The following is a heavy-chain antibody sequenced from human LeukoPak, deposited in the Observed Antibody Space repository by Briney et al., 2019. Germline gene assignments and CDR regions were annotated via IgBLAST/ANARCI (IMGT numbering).Heavy chain of an antibody. Sequence: GRSLRLSCTAPGFTFSSYAIHWIRQAPGKGLEWVANINQDGSVKYYVDSVKGRFTISRDNTKNSLSLRMDSLRDDDTAVYYCSRSLEYSGQGTLVTVSS. CDR2: INQDGSVK. CDR3: SRSLEY. CDR1: GFTFSSYA. J-gene: IGHJ4*01. V-gene: IGHV3-7*01.